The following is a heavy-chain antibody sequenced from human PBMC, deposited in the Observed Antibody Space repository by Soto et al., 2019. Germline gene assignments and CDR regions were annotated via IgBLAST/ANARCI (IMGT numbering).Heavy chain of an antibody. V-gene: IGHV1-69*06. CDR1: GGTFSSYA. CDR3: ARLTTGTTLDY. J-gene: IGHJ4*02. Sequence: SVKVSCKAAGGTFSSYAISWVRQAPGQVLECMVGIIRIFGTSNYXXKFQGRVXXTSDKSTSTAXMELSXLRSEDTAVYYCARLTTGTTLDYWGQGTLVTVSS. D-gene: IGHD1-1*01. CDR2: IIRIFGTS.